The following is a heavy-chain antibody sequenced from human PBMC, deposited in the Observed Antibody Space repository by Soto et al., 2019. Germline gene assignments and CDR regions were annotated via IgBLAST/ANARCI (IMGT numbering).Heavy chain of an antibody. D-gene: IGHD6-19*01. CDR2: IWYDGSNK. CDR3: ARDLGAAVAGPCDI. J-gene: IGHJ3*02. Sequence: GGSLRLSCAASGFTFSSYGMHWVRQAPGKGLEWVAVIWYDGSNKYYADSVKGRFTISRDNSKNTLYLQMNSLRAEDTAVYYCARDLGAAVAGPCDIWGQGTMVTVSS. CDR1: GFTFSSYG. V-gene: IGHV3-33*01.